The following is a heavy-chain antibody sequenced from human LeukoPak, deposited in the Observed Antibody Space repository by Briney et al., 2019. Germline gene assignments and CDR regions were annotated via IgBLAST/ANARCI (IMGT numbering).Heavy chain of an antibody. J-gene: IGHJ6*02. V-gene: IGHV3-7*01. CDR1: GFSFSSYY. CDR3: ARELYYYDSSGYVYGMDV. CDR2: INPDGNER. Sequence: GGSLRLSCAASGFSFSSYYMSWVRQAPGKGLEWVALINPDGNERYYVDSVKGRFTISRDNSKNTLYLQMNSLRAEDTAVYYCARELYYYDSSGYVYGMDVWGQGTTVTVSS. D-gene: IGHD3-22*01.